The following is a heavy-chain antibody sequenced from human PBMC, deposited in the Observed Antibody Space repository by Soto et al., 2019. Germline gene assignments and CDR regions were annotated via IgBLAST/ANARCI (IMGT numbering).Heavy chain of an antibody. D-gene: IGHD6-13*01. CDR3: AKDRASSWEGPS. V-gene: IGHV3-23*01. J-gene: IGHJ4*02. CDR1: RCTFSNCD. Sequence: LRLCTRSSRCTFSNCDRSWDRQAPGTGINRVPGTRRIHSSTSERXXVKGRFTIPRDNSKNTLYLQMSSLRAEDTAVYYCAKDRASSWEGPSWGQGALVTVSS. CDR2: TRRIHSST.